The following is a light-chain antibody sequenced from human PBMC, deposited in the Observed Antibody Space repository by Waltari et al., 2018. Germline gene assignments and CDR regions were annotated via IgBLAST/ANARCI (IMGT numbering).Light chain of an antibody. CDR1: QSLVHSDGNTY. V-gene: IGKV2-30*02. CDR3: MQGIHWPRS. Sequence: DVVMTQSPLSLPVTLGQPASISCRSSQSLVHSDGNTYLSWFQQRPGPSPRRLIYKVSNRDSVVPDRFSGSGSGTDFTLKISRVEAEDIAIYYCMQGIHWPRSFGQGTKVEIE. J-gene: IGKJ1*01. CDR2: KVS.